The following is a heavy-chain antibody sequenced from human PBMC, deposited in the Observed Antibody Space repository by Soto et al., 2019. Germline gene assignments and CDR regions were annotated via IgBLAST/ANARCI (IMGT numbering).Heavy chain of an antibody. V-gene: IGHV3-48*01. CDR1: GFTFSSYS. Sequence: TGGSLRLSCAASGFTFSSYSMNLVRQAPGKGLEWVSYISSSSSTIYYADSVKGRFTISRDNAKNSLYLQMNSLRAEDTAVYYCAVVPAANGHYGMDVWGQGTTVTVSS. D-gene: IGHD2-2*01. J-gene: IGHJ6*02. CDR2: ISSSSSTI. CDR3: AVVPAANGHYGMDV.